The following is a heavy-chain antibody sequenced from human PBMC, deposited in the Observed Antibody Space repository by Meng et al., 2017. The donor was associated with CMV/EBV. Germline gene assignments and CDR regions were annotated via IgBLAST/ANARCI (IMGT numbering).Heavy chain of an antibody. D-gene: IGHD6-19*01. CDR3: ARDSAVAGVVDY. V-gene: IGHV4-39*07. CDR1: GGSISSSSYY. CDR2: IYYSGST. Sequence: QLPLQESGPGRVKPWGPLSLTWTVSGGSISSSSYYWGWLRQPPGKGLEWIGSIYYSGSTYYNPSLKSRVTISVDTSKNQFSLKLSSVTAADTAVYYCARDSAVAGVVDYWGQGTLVTVSS. J-gene: IGHJ4*02.